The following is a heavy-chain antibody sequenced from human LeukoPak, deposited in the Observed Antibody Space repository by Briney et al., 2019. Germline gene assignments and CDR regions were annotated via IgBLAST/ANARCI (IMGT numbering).Heavy chain of an antibody. V-gene: IGHV4-59*01. Sequence: PSETLSLTCSVSGGSISSYYWSWIRQPPGKGLEWIGYIYYSGSTNYNPSLKSRVTISVDTSKNQFSLKLSSVTAADTAVYYCAREAYCSSTSCYEYNWFDPWGQGTLVTVSS. CDR2: IYYSGST. CDR1: GGSISSYY. CDR3: AREAYCSSTSCYEYNWFDP. D-gene: IGHD2-2*01. J-gene: IGHJ5*02.